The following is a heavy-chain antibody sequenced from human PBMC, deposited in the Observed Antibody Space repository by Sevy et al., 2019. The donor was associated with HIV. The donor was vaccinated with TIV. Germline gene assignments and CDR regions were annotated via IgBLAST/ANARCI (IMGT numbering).Heavy chain of an antibody. Sequence: ASVKVSCKASGYTFTSYGISWARQAPGQGLEWMGWISAYNGNTNYAQKLQGRVTMTTDTSTSTAYMELRSLRSDDTAVYYCARDWTNSSSWYGGRWFDPWGQGTLVTVSS. V-gene: IGHV1-18*01. J-gene: IGHJ5*02. CDR2: ISAYNGNT. CDR1: GYTFTSYG. D-gene: IGHD6-13*01. CDR3: ARDWTNSSSWYGGRWFDP.